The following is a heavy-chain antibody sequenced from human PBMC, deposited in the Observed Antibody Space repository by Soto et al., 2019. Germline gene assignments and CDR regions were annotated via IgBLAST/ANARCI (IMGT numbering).Heavy chain of an antibody. CDR3: ARRLRYFDRVGYYGMDV. J-gene: IGHJ6*02. CDR1: GFTFSSYS. CDR2: ISSSSSYI. D-gene: IGHD3-9*01. Sequence: GALRLSCAASGFTFSSYSMNWVRQAPGKGLEWVSSISSSSSYIYYADSVKGRFTISRDNAKNSLYLQMNSLRAEDTAVYYCARRLRYFDRVGYYGMDVWGQGTTVTVSS. V-gene: IGHV3-21*01.